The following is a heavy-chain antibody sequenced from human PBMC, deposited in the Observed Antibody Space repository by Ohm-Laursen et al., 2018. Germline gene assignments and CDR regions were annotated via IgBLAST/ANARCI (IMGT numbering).Heavy chain of an antibody. CDR2: IYGNDEK. J-gene: IGHJ4*02. Sequence: TQTLTLTRTFSGFSLTTSGVAVGWLRQPPGKALEWLALIYGNDEKRYSPSLKSRLTITKDTSKNQVVLTVTNMDPMDTATYYCAHRRSSTFDYWGQGTLVTVSA. CDR1: GFSLTTSGVA. CDR3: AHRRSSTFDY. V-gene: IGHV2-5*01.